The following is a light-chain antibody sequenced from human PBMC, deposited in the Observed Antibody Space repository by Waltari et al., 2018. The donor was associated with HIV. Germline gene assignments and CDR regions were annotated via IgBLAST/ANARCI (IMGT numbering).Light chain of an antibody. CDR1: SSNIGAGYD. CDR2: ENN. J-gene: IGLJ3*02. Sequence: QSVLTQPPSVSGAPGQRVTISCTGSSSNIGAGYDLPWYKQLPGTDPKLLIDENNKRPSGVPDRFSGSNSGTSASLAITGLQAEDEADYYCQSYDSNLSGSVFGGGTKLTVV. CDR3: QSYDSNLSGSV. V-gene: IGLV1-40*01.